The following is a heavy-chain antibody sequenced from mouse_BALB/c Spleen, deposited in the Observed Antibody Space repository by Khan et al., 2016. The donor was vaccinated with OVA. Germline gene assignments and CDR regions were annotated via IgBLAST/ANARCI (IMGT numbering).Heavy chain of an antibody. D-gene: IGHD2-14*01. CDR2: IWGGGGT. CDR1: GFSLSRYD. V-gene: IGHV2-6-4*01. Sequence: QVQLKQSGPGLVAPSQSLSITCTVSGFSLSRYDIHWVRQPPGKGLEWLGVIWGGGGTDFNSTLKIRLSISKDNSKSQVFLKMNSLQTDDTAMYXCARAYYRFDGYYAMDYWGKGTSVTVSS. CDR3: ARAYYRFDGYYAMDY. J-gene: IGHJ4*01.